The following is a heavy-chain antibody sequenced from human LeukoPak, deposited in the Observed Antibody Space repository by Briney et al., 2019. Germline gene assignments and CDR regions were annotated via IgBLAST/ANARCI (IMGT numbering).Heavy chain of an antibody. CDR1: GFTFITYS. V-gene: IGHV3-21*04. CDR3: AKTRAGYSTGDAFDI. J-gene: IGHJ3*02. CDR2: ITSSSNYI. D-gene: IGHD6-25*01. Sequence: GGSLRLSCAASGFTFITYSMTWVRQAPGKGLEWVSSITSSSNYIHYADSVRGRFTISRDNAKNSLYLQMNSLRAEDTAVYYCAKTRAGYSTGDAFDIWGQGTMVTVSS.